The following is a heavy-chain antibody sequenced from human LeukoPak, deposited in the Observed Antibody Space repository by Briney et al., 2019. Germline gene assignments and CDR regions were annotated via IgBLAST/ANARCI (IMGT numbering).Heavy chain of an antibody. CDR2: INPNSGGT. CDR3: ARDWEVTALLNWFDP. D-gene: IGHD2-21*02. J-gene: IGHJ5*02. CDR1: GYTFIGYY. Sequence: ASVKVSCKASGYTFIGYYMHWVRQAPGQGLEWMGWINPNSGGTNYAQKFQGRVTMTRDTSISTAYMELSRLRSDDTAVYYCARDWEVTALLNWFDPWGQGTLVTVSS. V-gene: IGHV1-2*02.